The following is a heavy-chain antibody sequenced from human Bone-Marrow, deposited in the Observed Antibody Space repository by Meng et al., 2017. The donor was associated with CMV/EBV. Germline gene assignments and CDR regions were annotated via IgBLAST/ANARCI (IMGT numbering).Heavy chain of an antibody. J-gene: IGHJ6*02. CDR3: ARVVIDCSSTSCYRSYGMDV. CDR2: IYHSGST. CDR1: GYSISSGYY. Sequence: SETLSLTCTVSGYSISSGYYWGWIRQPPGKGLEWIGSIYHSGSTYYNPSLKSRVTISVDTSKNQFSLKLSSVTAADTAVYYCARVVIDCSSTSCYRSYGMDVWGQGTTVTVSS. V-gene: IGHV4-38-2*02. D-gene: IGHD2-2*01.